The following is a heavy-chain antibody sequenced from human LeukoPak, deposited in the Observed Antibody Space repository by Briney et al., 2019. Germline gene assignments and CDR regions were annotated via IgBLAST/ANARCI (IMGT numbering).Heavy chain of an antibody. CDR1: GGSFSGYY. J-gene: IGHJ3*02. Sequence: SETLSLTCAVYGGSFSGYYWSWIRQSPGKGLEWIGEINHSGSTNYNASLKSRVTISADTSKNQFSLKVSSVTAADTAVYYRARGGGAFDIWGQGTMVTVSS. CDR2: INHSGST. V-gene: IGHV4-34*01. CDR3: ARGGGAFDI.